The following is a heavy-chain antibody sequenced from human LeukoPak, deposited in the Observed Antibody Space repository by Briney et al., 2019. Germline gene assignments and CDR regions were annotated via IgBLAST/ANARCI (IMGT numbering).Heavy chain of an antibody. CDR2: ISSGSSYI. CDR1: GFTFSSHS. D-gene: IGHD4-17*01. CDR3: AKGTASDYLLDY. J-gene: IGHJ4*02. Sequence: GGSLRLPCAASGFTFSSHSMNWVRQAPGKGLEWVSSISSGSSYIYYADSVKGRFTISRDNAKNSLYLQMNSLRAEDTAVYYCAKGTASDYLLDYWGQGTLVTVSS. V-gene: IGHV3-21*01.